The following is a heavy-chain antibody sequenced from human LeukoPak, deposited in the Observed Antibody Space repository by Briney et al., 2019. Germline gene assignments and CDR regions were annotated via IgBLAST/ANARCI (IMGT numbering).Heavy chain of an antibody. Sequence: PSETLSLTCTVSGGSISSYYWSWIRQPPGKGLEWIGYIYYSGSTNYNPSLKSRVTISVDTSKNQLSLKLSSVTAADTAVYYCARSQLVRGMDVWGQGTTVTVSS. CDR3: ARSQLVRGMDV. V-gene: IGHV4-59*01. CDR2: IYYSGST. D-gene: IGHD6-13*01. J-gene: IGHJ6*02. CDR1: GGSISSYY.